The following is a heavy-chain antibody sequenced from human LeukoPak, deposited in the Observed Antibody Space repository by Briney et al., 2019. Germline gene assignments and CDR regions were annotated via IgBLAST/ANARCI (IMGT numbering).Heavy chain of an antibody. CDR1: GYTFTSYA. J-gene: IGHJ5*02. CDR2: INAGNGNT. Sequence: ASVKVSCKASGYTFTSYAMHWVRRAPGQRLEWMGWINAGNGNTKYSQKFQGRVTTTRDTSASTAYMELSSLRSEDTAVYYCARDGAAAGTPWFDPWGQGTLVTVSS. V-gene: IGHV1-3*01. CDR3: ARDGAAAGTPWFDP. D-gene: IGHD6-13*01.